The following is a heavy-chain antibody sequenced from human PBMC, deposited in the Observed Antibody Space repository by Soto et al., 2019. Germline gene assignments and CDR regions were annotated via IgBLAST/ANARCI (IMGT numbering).Heavy chain of an antibody. D-gene: IGHD5-12*01. J-gene: IGHJ6*03. CDR3: ARGGVATILYYYYYMDV. CDR1: GYGFTSYD. CDR2: MNPNSGNT. Sequence: GASVKVSCEASGYGFTSYDINWARQATGQGLEWMGWMNPNSGNTGYAQNFQGRVTMTRNTSISTAYMELSSLRSEDTAVYYCARGGVATILYYYYYMDVWGKGTTVTVS. V-gene: IGHV1-8*01.